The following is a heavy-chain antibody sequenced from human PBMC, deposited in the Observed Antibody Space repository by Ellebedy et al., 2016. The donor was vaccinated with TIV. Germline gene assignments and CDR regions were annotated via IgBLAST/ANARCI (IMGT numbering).Heavy chain of an antibody. CDR1: GGSVSSGSYY. V-gene: IGHV4-61*01. CDR3: ARDVVVTAIRYYYYGMDV. J-gene: IGHJ6*02. CDR2: IYYSGST. D-gene: IGHD2-21*02. Sequence: SETLSLTXTVSGGSVSSGSYYWSWIRQPPGKGLEWIGYIYYSGSTNYNPSLKSRVTISVDTSKNQFSLQLSSVTAADTAVYYCARDVVVTAIRYYYYGMDVWGQGTAVTVSS.